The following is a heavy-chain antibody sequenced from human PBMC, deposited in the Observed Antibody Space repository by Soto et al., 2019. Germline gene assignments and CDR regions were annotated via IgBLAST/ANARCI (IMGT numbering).Heavy chain of an antibody. J-gene: IGHJ6*02. CDR3: ARDARNYYGSGGYGMDV. CDR2: ISSSSSYI. D-gene: IGHD3-10*01. V-gene: IGHV3-21*01. CDR1: GFTFSSYS. Sequence: PGGSLSLSCAASGFTFSSYSINWVRQDPRQGLEWVSSISSSSSYIYYADSAKGLFTISRDNAKNSLYLQMNSLRAEDTAVYYCARDARNYYGSGGYGMDVWGQGTTVTVSS.